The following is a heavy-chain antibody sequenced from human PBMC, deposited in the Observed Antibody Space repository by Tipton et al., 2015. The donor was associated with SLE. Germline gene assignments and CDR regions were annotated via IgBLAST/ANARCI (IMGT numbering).Heavy chain of an antibody. CDR3: AKGWANSSDWELDL. J-gene: IGHJ5*02. CDR1: GGSISSYF. Sequence: TLSLTCTVSGGSISSYFWSWIRQPPGKGLEWIGHIYYSGSTNYNPSLKSRVTISVDTSKNQFSLRLNSVTAADTAVYYCAKGWANSSDWELDLWGRGTLVTVSS. CDR2: IYYSGST. V-gene: IGHV4-59*01. D-gene: IGHD3-22*01.